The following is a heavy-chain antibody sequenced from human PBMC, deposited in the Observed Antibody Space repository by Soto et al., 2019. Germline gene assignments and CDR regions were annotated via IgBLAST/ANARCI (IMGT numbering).Heavy chain of an antibody. CDR1: GFTFSRYG. CDR3: ARVVYGYYLDYYYYYGMDV. CDR2: IWYDGSNK. D-gene: IGHD4-17*01. J-gene: IGHJ6*01. V-gene: IGHV3-33*01. Sequence: QVQLVESGGGVVQPGRSLRLSCAAPGFTFSRYGMHWVRQAPGKGLAWVAVIWYDGSNKYYADSVKGRFTLSRDNSKNTQNLQMNSRRAEVTAVYYCARVVYGYYLDYYYYYGMDVWGQGTTVTVTS.